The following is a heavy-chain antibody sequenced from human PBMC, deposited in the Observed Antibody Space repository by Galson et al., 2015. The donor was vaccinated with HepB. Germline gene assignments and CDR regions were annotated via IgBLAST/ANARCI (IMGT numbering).Heavy chain of an antibody. V-gene: IGHV1-69*13. J-gene: IGHJ4*02. CDR2: IIPIFGTA. CDR3: ASAAKVHLNSMITFGGVIGD. Sequence: SVKVSCKASGGTFSSYAISWVRQAPGQGLEWMGGIIPIFGTANYAQKFQGRVTITADESTSTAYMELSSLRSEDTAVYYCASAAKVHLNSMITFGGVIGDWGQGTLVTVSS. D-gene: IGHD3-16*02. CDR1: GGTFSSYA.